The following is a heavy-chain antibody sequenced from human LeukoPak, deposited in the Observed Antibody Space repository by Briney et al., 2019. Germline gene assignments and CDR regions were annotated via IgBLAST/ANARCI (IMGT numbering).Heavy chain of an antibody. V-gene: IGHV3-21*01. CDR2: IGTSSRYI. Sequence: GGSLRLSCAASGFTFNSYTMNWVRQAPGKGLEWVSSIGTSSRYIYYADSVKGRFTISRDNAKNSLYLQMNSLRAEDTALYYCAREEGYFDSSRLDCWGQGTLVTVSS. J-gene: IGHJ4*02. CDR3: AREEGYFDSSRLDC. CDR1: GFTFNSYT. D-gene: IGHD3-9*01.